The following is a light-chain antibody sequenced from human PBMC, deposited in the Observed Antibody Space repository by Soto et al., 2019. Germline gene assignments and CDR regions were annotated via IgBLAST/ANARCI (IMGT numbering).Light chain of an antibody. Sequence: DIQMTPSPSSLSASVVDRVTITCRASQSISNYLNWYQQRPGKAPKLLIYAASSLHSGVPSRFSGSESGTDFTLTVSSLRPEDFATYYCQQSYSTPHTFGGGTKVDIK. CDR1: QSISNY. CDR3: QQSYSTPHT. CDR2: AAS. V-gene: IGKV1-39*01. J-gene: IGKJ4*01.